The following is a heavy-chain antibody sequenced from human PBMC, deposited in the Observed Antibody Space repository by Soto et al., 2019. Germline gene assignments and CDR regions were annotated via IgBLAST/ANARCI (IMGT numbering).Heavy chain of an antibody. CDR2: ITGSGVST. CDR1: GFTCRSYA. Sequence: LRLSYATSGFTCRSYARIWGRQAPLKGLEWVSSITGSGVSTYYADSVKGRFTISRDNSKNTLYLQMNSLRAEDTAVYYCAKYCITGVCSSDYYGMDVWGQGTTVTVSS. D-gene: IGHD2-8*01. J-gene: IGHJ6*02. CDR3: AKYCITGVCSSDYYGMDV. V-gene: IGHV3-23*01.